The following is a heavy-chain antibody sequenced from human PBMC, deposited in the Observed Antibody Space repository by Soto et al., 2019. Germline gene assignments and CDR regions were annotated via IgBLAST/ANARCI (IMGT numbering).Heavy chain of an antibody. CDR1: GGYFGGYC. CDR2: INHSGST. V-gene: IGHV4-34*01. CDR3: ARAGSLRFLEWFKSYYYYYYMDV. J-gene: IGHJ6*03. Sequence: SETLSLTSAVDGGYFGGYCLSWIRPPPRKGLEWIGEINHSGSTNYNPSLKSRVTISVDTSKNQFSLKLSSVTAADTAVYYCARAGSLRFLEWFKSYYYYYYMDVWGKGTTVTVSS. D-gene: IGHD3-3*01.